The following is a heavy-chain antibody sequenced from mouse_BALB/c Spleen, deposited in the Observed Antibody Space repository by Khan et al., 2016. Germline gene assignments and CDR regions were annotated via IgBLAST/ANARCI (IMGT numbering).Heavy chain of an antibody. V-gene: IGHV4-1*02. CDR1: GFDFSRYW. J-gene: IGHJ3*01. Sequence: EVKLLESGGGLVQPGGSLKLSCAASGFDFSRYWMSWVRQAPGKGLEWIGEINPDSRTINYAPSLKDKFIISRDNAKNTLYLQMSKVRYEDTALYYCARAGYYGYLAYWGQGTLVTVSA. CDR2: INPDSRTI. CDR3: ARAGYYGYLAY. D-gene: IGHD1-1*01.